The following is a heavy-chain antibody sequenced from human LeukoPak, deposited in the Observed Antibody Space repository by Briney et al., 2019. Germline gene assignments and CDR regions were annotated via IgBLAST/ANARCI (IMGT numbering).Heavy chain of an antibody. CDR1: GGSISSYY. CDR2: IYYSGST. Sequence: PSETLSLTCTVSGGSISSYYWSWIRQPPGKGLEWIGYIYYSGSTNYNPSLKSRVTISVDTSKNQFSLKLSSVTAADTAVYYCARDRKDYYMDVWGKGTTVTVS. V-gene: IGHV4-59*01. J-gene: IGHJ6*03. CDR3: ARDRKDYYMDV.